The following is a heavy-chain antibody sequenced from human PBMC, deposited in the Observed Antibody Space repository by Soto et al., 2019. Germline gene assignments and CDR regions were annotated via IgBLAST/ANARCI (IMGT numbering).Heavy chain of an antibody. CDR3: ARHGRDGYNYFDYGMDV. Sequence: GESLKISCKGSGYSFTSYWIGWVRQMPGKGLEWMGIIYPGDSDTRYSPSFQGQVTISADKSISTAYLQWSSLKASDTAMYYCARHGRDGYNYFDYGMDVWGQGTTVTGS. J-gene: IGHJ6*02. V-gene: IGHV5-51*01. CDR1: GYSFTSYW. CDR2: IYPGDSDT. D-gene: IGHD5-12*01.